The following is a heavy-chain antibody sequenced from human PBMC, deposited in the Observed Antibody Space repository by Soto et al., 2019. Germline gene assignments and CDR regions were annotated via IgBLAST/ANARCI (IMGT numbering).Heavy chain of an antibody. CDR2: IYYSGST. J-gene: IGHJ6*02. Sequence: SETLSLTCTVSGGSISSGDYYWSWIRQPPGKGLEWIGYIYYSGSTNYNPSLKSRVTISVDTSKNQFSLKLSSVTAADTAVYYCARDTSRRYDYYYYYGMDVWGQGTTVTVSS. V-gene: IGHV4-61*08. CDR3: ARDTSRRYDYYYYYGMDV. CDR1: GGSISSGDYY. D-gene: IGHD5-12*01.